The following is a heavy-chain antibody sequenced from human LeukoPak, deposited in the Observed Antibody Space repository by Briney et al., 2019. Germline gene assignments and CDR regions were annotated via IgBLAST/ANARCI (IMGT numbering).Heavy chain of an antibody. V-gene: IGHV1-8*01. Sequence: ASVKVSCKASGYTFTSYDINWVRQATGQGLEWMGWMNPNSGNTGYAQKFQGRVTMTRNTSISTAYMEMSSLRSEDTAVCYSSTPGYGEYEGYWGQGTLVTVSS. J-gene: IGHJ4*02. CDR3: STPGYGEYEGY. CDR1: GYTFTSYD. D-gene: IGHD4-17*01. CDR2: MNPNSGNT.